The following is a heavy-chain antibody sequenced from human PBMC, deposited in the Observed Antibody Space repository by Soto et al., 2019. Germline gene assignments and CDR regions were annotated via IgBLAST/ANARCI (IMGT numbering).Heavy chain of an antibody. CDR3: ASSTRATNPYYYYYYGMDV. J-gene: IGHJ6*02. Sequence: SVKVSCKASGGTFSSYAIGWVRQAPGQGLEWMGGIIPIFGTANYAQKFQGRVTITADKSTSTAYMELSSLRSEDTAVYYCASSTRATNPYYYYYYGMDVWGQGTTVTVSS. D-gene: IGHD1-26*01. V-gene: IGHV1-69*06. CDR1: GGTFSSYA. CDR2: IIPIFGTA.